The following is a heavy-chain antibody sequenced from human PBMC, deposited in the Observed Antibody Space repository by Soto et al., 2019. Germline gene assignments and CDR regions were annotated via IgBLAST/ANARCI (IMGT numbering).Heavy chain of an antibody. CDR2: VTTDGVRT. J-gene: IGHJ6*02. Sequence: LSCAASGFTFRSYAMTWVRQAAGKGMEWVSSVTTDGVRTYFADSVKGRFTISRDNSKSTLYLQMNSLRAEDTAVYYCAKSPRPMAAAKKYGMDAWGQGTTVTVSS. V-gene: IGHV3-23*01. D-gene: IGHD6-25*01. CDR3: AKSPRPMAAAKKYGMDA. CDR1: GFTFRSYA.